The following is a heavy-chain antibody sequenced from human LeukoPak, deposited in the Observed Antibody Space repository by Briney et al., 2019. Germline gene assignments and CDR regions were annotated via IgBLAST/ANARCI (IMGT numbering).Heavy chain of an antibody. V-gene: IGHV4-30-4*01. Sequence: SETLSLTCTVSGGSINTGDYYWSWIRQPPGKGLEWIGYIYYSGSTYYHPSLKSRLTISVDTSKNQFSLNLTSVTAADTAVYYCAREPGMAAAGTTPYYYGMDVWGQGTTVTVSS. CDR2: IYYSGST. D-gene: IGHD6-13*01. J-gene: IGHJ6*01. CDR1: GGSINTGDYY. CDR3: AREPGMAAAGTTPYYYGMDV.